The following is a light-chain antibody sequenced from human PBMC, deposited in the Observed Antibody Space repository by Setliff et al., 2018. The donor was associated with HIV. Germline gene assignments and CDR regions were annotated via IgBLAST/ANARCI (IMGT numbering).Light chain of an antibody. J-gene: IGLJ1*01. V-gene: IGLV3-21*04. Sequence: SYELTPPPSVSVAPGKTARITCGGDNIGSKSVHWYQQKPGQAPVLVIYYDSDRPSGIPERFSGSNSGNTATLTISRVEAGDEADHYCQVWDSSSDHHVFGTGTKVNVL. CDR1: NIGSKS. CDR2: YDS. CDR3: QVWDSSSDHHV.